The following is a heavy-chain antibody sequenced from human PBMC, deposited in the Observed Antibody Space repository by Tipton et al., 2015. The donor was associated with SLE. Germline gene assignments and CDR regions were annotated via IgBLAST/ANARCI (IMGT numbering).Heavy chain of an antibody. Sequence: RSLRLSCAASGFTFSNYDMHWVRQAPGKGLEWVSIITYDGSHKYYADSVKGRLTSSRDNSKNALYLQTNSLRAEDTAVYYCARDRSYYYYYYMDVWGKGTTVTVSS. V-gene: IGHV3-30*04. J-gene: IGHJ6*03. CDR2: ITYDGSHK. CDR3: ARDRSYYYYYYMDV. CDR1: GFTFSNYD.